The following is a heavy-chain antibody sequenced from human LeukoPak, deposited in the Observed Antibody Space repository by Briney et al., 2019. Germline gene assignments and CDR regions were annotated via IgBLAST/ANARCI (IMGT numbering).Heavy chain of an antibody. CDR2: ISGSGGAT. J-gene: IGHJ4*02. D-gene: IGHD1-26*01. CDR1: GFIFSNYP. Sequence: GGSLRLSCAASGFIFSNYPMNWVRPAPGKGLEWVSVISGSGGATFYGDSVQGRFTISRDNSRDTLYLQMNSLTAEDTAVYYCGKYLQTTVGANDYWGQGTLVTVSS. V-gene: IGHV3-23*01. CDR3: GKYLQTTVGANDY.